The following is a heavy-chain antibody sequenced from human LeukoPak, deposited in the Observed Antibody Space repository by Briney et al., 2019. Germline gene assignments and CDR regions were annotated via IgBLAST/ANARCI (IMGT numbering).Heavy chain of an antibody. CDR2: ISSSGSTI. CDR3: ASLGTVTTSLFDY. J-gene: IGHJ4*02. D-gene: IGHD4-17*01. Sequence: GGSLRLSCAASGFTFSDYYMSWIRQAPGKGLEWVSYISSSGSTIYYADSVKGRFTISRDNAKNSLYLQMNSLRAEDTAVYYCASLGTVTTSLFDYWGQGTLVTVSS. CDR1: GFTFSDYY. V-gene: IGHV3-11*04.